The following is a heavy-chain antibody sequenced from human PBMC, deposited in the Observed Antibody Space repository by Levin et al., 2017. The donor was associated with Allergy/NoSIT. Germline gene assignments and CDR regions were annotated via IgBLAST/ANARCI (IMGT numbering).Heavy chain of an antibody. J-gene: IGHJ3*02. CDR2: IYYSGST. Sequence: NASETLSLTCTVSGGSISSGDYYWSWIRQPPGKGLEWIGYIYYSGSTYYNPSLKSRVTISVDTSKNQFSLKLSSVTAADTAVYYCARYDPLNAFDIWGQGTMVTVSS. CDR3: ARYDPLNAFDI. V-gene: IGHV4-30-4*01. D-gene: IGHD3-3*01. CDR1: GGSISSGDYY.